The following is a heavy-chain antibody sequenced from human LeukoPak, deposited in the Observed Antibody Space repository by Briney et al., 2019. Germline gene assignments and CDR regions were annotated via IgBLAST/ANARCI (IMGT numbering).Heavy chain of an antibody. CDR2: ISAYNGNT. J-gene: IGHJ4*02. V-gene: IGHV1-18*01. D-gene: IGHD3-22*01. CDR3: ARMYYDSSGYYSYFDY. CDR1: GYTFTSYG. Sequence: ASVKVSCKSSGYTFTSYGISWVRQAPGQGLEWMGWISAYNGNTNFAQKFRDRVTMTTDTSTSTAYMELRSLRSDDTAVYYCARMYYDSSGYYSYFDYWGQGTLVTVSS.